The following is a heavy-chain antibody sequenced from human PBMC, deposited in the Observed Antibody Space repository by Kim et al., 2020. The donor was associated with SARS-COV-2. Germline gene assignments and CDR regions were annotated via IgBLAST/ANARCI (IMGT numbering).Heavy chain of an antibody. V-gene: IGHV1-69*01. D-gene: IGHD1-1*01. CDR3: ARETPADSTGLDY. Sequence: AQKFHGRVTITADESTSTAYMELSSLRSEDTAVYYCARETPADSTGLDYWGQGTLVTVSS. J-gene: IGHJ4*02.